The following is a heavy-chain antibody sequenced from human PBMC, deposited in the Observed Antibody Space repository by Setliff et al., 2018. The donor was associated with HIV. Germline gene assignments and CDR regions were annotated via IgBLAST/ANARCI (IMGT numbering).Heavy chain of an antibody. CDR3: ARGYHIAAAAPLYYFDY. Sequence: ASVKVSCKASGYTFTGYYMHWVRQAPGQGLEWMGWINPHSGGTNYAQKFQGRVTMTRDTSISTAYMELSRLRSDDTAVYYCARGYHIAAAAPLYYFDYWGQGTLVTVSS. J-gene: IGHJ4*02. V-gene: IGHV1-2*02. CDR2: INPHSGGT. CDR1: GYTFTGYY. D-gene: IGHD6-13*01.